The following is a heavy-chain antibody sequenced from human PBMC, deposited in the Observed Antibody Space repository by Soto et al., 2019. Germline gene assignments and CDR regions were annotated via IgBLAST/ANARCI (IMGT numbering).Heavy chain of an antibody. J-gene: IGHJ4*02. CDR2: TSFDGSSG. D-gene: IGHD6-19*01. Sequence: QVQLVESGGGVVQPGRSLRLSCAASGFTFSSSGMHWVRQAPGKGLEWVAVTSFDGSSGYYADSVRGRFTISRDNSNTTLYLQMNSLRAEDTAVYYCAKSPPAVAGYFDYWGQGTLFTVSS. CDR3: AKSPPAVAGYFDY. V-gene: IGHV3-30*18. CDR1: GFTFSSSG.